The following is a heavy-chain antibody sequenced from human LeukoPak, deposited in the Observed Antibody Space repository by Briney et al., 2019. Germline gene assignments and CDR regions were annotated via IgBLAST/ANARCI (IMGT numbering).Heavy chain of an antibody. D-gene: IGHD3-22*01. CDR1: GYTFTSYG. J-gene: IGHJ4*02. CDR3: ARDLPASGYDSSGYSHFGY. V-gene: IGHV1-46*01. Sequence: ASVRVSCKASGYTFTSYGISWVRQAPGQGLEWMGIINPSGGSTSYAQKFQGRVTMTRDMSTSTVYMELSSLRSEDTAVYYCARDLPASGYDSSGYSHFGYWGQGTLVTVSS. CDR2: INPSGGST.